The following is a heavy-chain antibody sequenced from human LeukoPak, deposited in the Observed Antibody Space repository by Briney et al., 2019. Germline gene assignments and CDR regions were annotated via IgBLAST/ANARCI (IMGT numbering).Heavy chain of an antibody. Sequence: GESLKISCKGSEYSFTSYWIGWVRQLPEKGLEWMGIIYPGDSDTRYSPSFQGQVTISADKSISTAYLQWSSLKASDTAMYYCATRRRGSGSYPYYFDYWGQGTLVTVSS. CDR2: IYPGDSDT. D-gene: IGHD1-26*01. CDR1: EYSFTSYW. CDR3: ATRRRGSGSYPYYFDY. J-gene: IGHJ4*02. V-gene: IGHV5-51*01.